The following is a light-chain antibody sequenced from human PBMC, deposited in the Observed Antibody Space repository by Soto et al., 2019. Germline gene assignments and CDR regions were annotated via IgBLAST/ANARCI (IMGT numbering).Light chain of an antibody. CDR3: QQRSNAPT. V-gene: IGKV3-11*01. CDR1: QSVSSY. J-gene: IGKJ4*01. CDR2: DAS. Sequence: EIVLTQSPATLSLSPGERATLSCRASQSVSSYLAWYQQKPGQAPRLLIYDASNRATGIPARFSGSGSGTDFTLTISSLEPADFAVYYCQQRSNAPTFGGGTNVEIK.